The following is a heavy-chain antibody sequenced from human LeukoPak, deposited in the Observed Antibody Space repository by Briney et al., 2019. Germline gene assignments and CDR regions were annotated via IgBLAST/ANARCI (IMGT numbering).Heavy chain of an antibody. Sequence: SETLSLTCTVSGGSISSYYWSWIRQPAGEGLEWIGRIYSTGSTNYNPSLKSRVTMSVDASKNQFSLRLRSVTAADTAVYYCARQIASAGTAGFDFWGQGALVTVSS. V-gene: IGHV4-4*07. J-gene: IGHJ4*01. D-gene: IGHD6-13*01. CDR3: ARQIASAGTAGFDF. CDR1: GGSISSYY. CDR2: IYSTGST.